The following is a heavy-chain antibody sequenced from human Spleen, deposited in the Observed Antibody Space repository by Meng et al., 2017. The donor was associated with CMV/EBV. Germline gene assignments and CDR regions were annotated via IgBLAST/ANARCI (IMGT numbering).Heavy chain of an antibody. CDR3: ARDLGCSDSGCYPRGWFDP. CDR2: IFHSGSA. D-gene: IGHD2-2*01. J-gene: IGHJ5*02. V-gene: IGHV4-38-2*02. Sequence: GSLRLSCNVSGFSITSGYYWTWIRQPPGKGLEWIGSIFHSGSAYYNPSLRGRVTISLDTSKNQFSLKLTSVTAADTAMYYCARDLGCSDSGCYPRGWFDPWGQGTLVTVSS. CDR1: GFSITSGYY.